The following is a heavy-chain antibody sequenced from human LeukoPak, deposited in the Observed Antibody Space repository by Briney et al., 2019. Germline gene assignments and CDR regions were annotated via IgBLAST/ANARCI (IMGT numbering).Heavy chain of an antibody. D-gene: IGHD4-17*01. Sequence: ASVKVSCKASGYTFTSYGISWVRQAPGQGLEWMGWISAYNGNTNYAQKLQGRVTMTTDTSTSTAYMELRSLRSDDTAVYYCARDLVGDYGDYVPWAFDIWGQGTMVTVSS. CDR2: ISAYNGNT. V-gene: IGHV1-18*01. CDR3: ARDLVGDYGDYVPWAFDI. CDR1: GYTFTSYG. J-gene: IGHJ3*02.